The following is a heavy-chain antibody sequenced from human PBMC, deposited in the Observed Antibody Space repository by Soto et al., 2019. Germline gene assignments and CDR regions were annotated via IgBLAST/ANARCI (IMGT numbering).Heavy chain of an antibody. D-gene: IGHD3-10*01. J-gene: IGHJ3*01. Sequence: GGSLRLSCAASGFTFSSYSMNWVRQAPGKGLEWVSYISGGSNTIYYADSLKGRFTISRDNAKNSLFLQMNSLRAEDTALYYYARDRASGSSSRAFDLWGQGTMVTVSS. CDR2: ISGGSNTI. CDR1: GFTFSSYS. V-gene: IGHV3-48*01. CDR3: ARDRASGSSSRAFDL.